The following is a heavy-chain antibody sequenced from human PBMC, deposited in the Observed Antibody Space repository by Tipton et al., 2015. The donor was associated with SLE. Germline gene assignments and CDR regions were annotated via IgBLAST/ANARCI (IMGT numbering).Heavy chain of an antibody. CDR2: IRSKAYGGTT. Sequence: SLRLSCTASGFTFGDYAMSWVRQAPGKGLEWVGFIRSKAYGGTTEYAASVKGRFTISRDDSKSIAYLQMNGLKTEDTAVYYCTPGDYYFDYWGQGTLVTVSS. CDR1: GFTFGDYA. V-gene: IGHV3-49*04. CDR3: TPGDYYFDY. J-gene: IGHJ4*02. D-gene: IGHD2-21*02.